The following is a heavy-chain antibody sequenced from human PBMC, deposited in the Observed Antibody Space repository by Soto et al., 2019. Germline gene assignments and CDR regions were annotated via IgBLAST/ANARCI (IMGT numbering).Heavy chain of an antibody. V-gene: IGHV3-30-3*01. D-gene: IGHD3-22*01. CDR2: ISYDGSNK. CDR3: AGITYYYDSSGYPPDY. CDR1: GFTFSSYA. Sequence: GGSLRLSCAASGFTFSSYAMHWVRQAPGKGLEWVAVISYDGSNKYYADSVKGRFTISRDNSKNTLYLRMNSLRAEDTAVYYCAGITYYYDSSGYPPDYWGQGTLVTVSS. J-gene: IGHJ4*02.